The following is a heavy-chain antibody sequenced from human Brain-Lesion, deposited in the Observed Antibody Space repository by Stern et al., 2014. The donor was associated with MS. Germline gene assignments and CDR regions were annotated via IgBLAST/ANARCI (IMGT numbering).Heavy chain of an antibody. CDR2: IYASGGP. D-gene: IGHD5-18*01. Sequence: VQLVESGPGLVKPSQTLSLTCSVSGGSISSGSYYWNWIRQPAGKGLEWIGRIYASGGPNYSPSLKSRVFISGDTSKNQFSLKLSSVTAADAAMYYCVRETGGYTYGDTDFFDFWGQGTLVTVSS. V-gene: IGHV4-61*02. J-gene: IGHJ4*02. CDR3: VRETGGYTYGDTDFFDF. CDR1: GGSISSGSYY.